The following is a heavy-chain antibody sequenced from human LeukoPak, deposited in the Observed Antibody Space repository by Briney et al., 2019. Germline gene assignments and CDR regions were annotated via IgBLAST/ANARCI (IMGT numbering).Heavy chain of an antibody. CDR1: GGTFSSYA. D-gene: IGHD2-2*01. CDR3: AREGQGYCSSTSCPENDAFDI. V-gene: IGHV1-69*01. CDR2: IIPIFGTA. J-gene: IGHJ3*02. Sequence: SVKVSCKASGGTFSSYAISWVRQAPGQGLEWMGGIIPIFGTANYAQKFQGRVTITADESTSTAYMELSSLRSEDTAVYYCAREGQGYCSSTSCPENDAFDIWGQGTMVTVSS.